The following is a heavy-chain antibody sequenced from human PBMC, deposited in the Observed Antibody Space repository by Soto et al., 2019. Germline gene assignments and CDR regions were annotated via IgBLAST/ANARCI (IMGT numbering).Heavy chain of an antibody. J-gene: IGHJ4*02. Sequence: ASVKVSCKASGYTFTSYGISWVRQASGQGLEWIGWISAYNGNTNYAQKLQGRVTMTTDTSTSTAYMELRSLRSDDTAVYYCASLPNVVGVAYWGQGTMVTVYS. CDR1: GYTFTSYG. CDR2: ISAYNGNT. D-gene: IGHD2-21*01. V-gene: IGHV1-18*04. CDR3: ASLPNVVGVAY.